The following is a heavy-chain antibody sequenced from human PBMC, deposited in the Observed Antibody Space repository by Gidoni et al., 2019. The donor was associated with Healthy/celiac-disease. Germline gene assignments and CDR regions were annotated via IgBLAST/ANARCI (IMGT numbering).Heavy chain of an antibody. CDR1: GFPFSSYA. J-gene: IGHJ4*02. CDR3: ARDAAPFSFGLSNPVGLDY. V-gene: IGHV3-30-3*01. Sequence: QVQLVESVGGVVQPGRSLRLSCAASGFPFSSYAMHWVRQAPGKGLEWVAVISYEGSNKYYADSVKGRFTISRDNSKNTLYLQMNSLRAEDTAVYYCARDAAPFSFGLSNPVGLDYWGQGTLVTVSS. D-gene: IGHD3-3*01. CDR2: ISYEGSNK.